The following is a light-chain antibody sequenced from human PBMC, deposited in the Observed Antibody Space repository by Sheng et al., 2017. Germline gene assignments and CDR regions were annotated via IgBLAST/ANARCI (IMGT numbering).Light chain of an antibody. V-gene: IGLV3-21*01. CDR3: QAWDSSTWV. Sequence: SYVLTQPPSVSVAPGKTARITCEGNNIGSKSVHWYQQKPGQAPVLVVYDDSDRPSGIPERFSGSNSGNTATLTISGTQAMDEADYYCQAWDSSTWVFGGGTKLTVL. CDR1: NIGSKS. CDR2: DDS. J-gene: IGLJ3*02.